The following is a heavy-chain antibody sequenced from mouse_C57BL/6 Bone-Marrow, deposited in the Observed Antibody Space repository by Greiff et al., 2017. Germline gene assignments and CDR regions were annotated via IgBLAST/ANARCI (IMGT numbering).Heavy chain of an antibody. J-gene: IGHJ2*01. D-gene: IGHD2-5*01. CDR3: AKETQPTIVTTYYFDY. CDR1: GYTFTDYY. Sequence: QVQLQQSGAELVKPGASVKISCKASGYTFTDYYINWVKQRPGQGLEWIGKIGPGSGSTYYNEKFKGKATLTADKSSSTAYMQLSSLTSEDSAVYFCAKETQPTIVTTYYFDYWGQGTTLTVSS. V-gene: IGHV1-77*01. CDR2: IGPGSGST.